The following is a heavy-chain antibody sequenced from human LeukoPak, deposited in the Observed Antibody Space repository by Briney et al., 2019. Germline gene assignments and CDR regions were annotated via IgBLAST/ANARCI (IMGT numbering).Heavy chain of an antibody. V-gene: IGHV4-34*01. J-gene: IGHJ4*02. CDR1: GGSFSGYY. CDR3: APLSIWGGAYDY. Sequence: SETLSLTCAVYGGSFSGYYWSWIRQPPGKGLEWIGEINHSGSTNYNPSLKSRVTISVDTSKNQFSLKLSSVTAADTAVYYCAPLSIWGGAYDYWGQGTLVTVSS. CDR2: INHSGST. D-gene: IGHD7-27*01.